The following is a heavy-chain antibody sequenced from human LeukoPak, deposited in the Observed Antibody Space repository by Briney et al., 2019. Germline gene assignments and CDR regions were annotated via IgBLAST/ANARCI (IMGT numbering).Heavy chain of an antibody. D-gene: IGHD6-13*01. CDR2: ISSSSSYI. V-gene: IGHV3-21*01. CDR1: GFTFSSYS. J-gene: IGHJ4*02. CDR3: ASSSSWYDVAANAY. Sequence: GWSLRLSCAASGFTFSSYSMNWVRQAPGTGLEWVSSISSSSSYIYYADSVKGRFTISRDNAKNSLYLQMNSLRAEDTAVYYCASSSSWYDVAANAYWGQGTLVTVSS.